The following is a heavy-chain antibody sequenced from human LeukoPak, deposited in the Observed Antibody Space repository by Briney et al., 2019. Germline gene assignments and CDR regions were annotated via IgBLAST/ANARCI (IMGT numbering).Heavy chain of an antibody. CDR3: AREFWGTETTFDY. Sequence: GGSLRLSCAASGFTFSSYSMNWVRQAPGKGLEWVSYISSSSSTIYYADSVKGRFTISRDNAKNSLYLQMNSLRAEDTAVYYCAREFWGTETTFDYWGQGTLVTVSS. CDR2: ISSSSSTI. J-gene: IGHJ4*02. D-gene: IGHD3-16*01. V-gene: IGHV3-48*01. CDR1: GFTFSSYS.